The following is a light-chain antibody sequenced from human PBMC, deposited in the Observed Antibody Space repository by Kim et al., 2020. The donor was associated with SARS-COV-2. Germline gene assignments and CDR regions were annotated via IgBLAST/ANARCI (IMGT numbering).Light chain of an antibody. J-gene: IGLJ2*01. CDR3: AAWDDNISGPT. V-gene: IGLV1-47*01. CDR2: GND. CDR1: TSNIGTNY. Sequence: GQTVTISCSGTTSNIGTNYVYWYQQVPGTAPKLLIYGNDRRPSGVPDRFAGSKSGTSASLAISGFRSEDESDYFCAAWDDNISGPTFGGGTQLTVL.